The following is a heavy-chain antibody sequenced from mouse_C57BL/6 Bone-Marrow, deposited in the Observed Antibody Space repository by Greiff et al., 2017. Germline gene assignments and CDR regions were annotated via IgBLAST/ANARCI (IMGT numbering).Heavy chain of an antibody. CDR1: GFNFKDYY. Sequence: EVKLQESGAELVRPGASVKLSCTASGFNFKDYYMHWVKQRPEQGLEWIGWIDPENGDTEYASKFQGKATITVDTSSNNVYLQLSSLTSEDTAVYYCSRIGYWGQGTLVTVSA. CDR2: IDPENGDT. V-gene: IGHV14-4*01. CDR3: SRIGY. J-gene: IGHJ3*01.